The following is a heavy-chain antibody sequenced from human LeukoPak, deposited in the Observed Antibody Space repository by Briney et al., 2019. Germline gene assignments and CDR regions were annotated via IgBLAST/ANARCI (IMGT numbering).Heavy chain of an antibody. Sequence: GGSLRLSCTVSGFTVSSNSMSWVRQAPGKGLEWVSYISSRGNIYYADSVKGRFTISRDNAKNSLYLQMNSLRAEDTAVYYCAREDDRSGYYGVDYWGQGTLVTVSS. CDR2: ISSRGNI. J-gene: IGHJ4*02. CDR1: GFTVSSNS. CDR3: AREDDRSGYYGVDY. D-gene: IGHD3-22*01. V-gene: IGHV3-69-1*02.